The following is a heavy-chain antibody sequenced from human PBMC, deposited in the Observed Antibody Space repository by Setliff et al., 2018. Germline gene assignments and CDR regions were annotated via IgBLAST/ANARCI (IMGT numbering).Heavy chain of an antibody. CDR1: DDSFTSSRYY. D-gene: IGHD2-15*01. J-gene: IGHJ4*01. CDR3: VRPGGTTVVARHFDY. V-gene: IGHV4-39*01. CDR2: ISYSGTP. Sequence: SETLSLTCRVSDDSFTSSRYYWGWIRQAPGSGLEWIGSISYSGTPYYNASVESRVTISIDTSRNQFSLELRSVTVADTATYYCVRPGGTTVVARHFDYWGSGILVTVSS.